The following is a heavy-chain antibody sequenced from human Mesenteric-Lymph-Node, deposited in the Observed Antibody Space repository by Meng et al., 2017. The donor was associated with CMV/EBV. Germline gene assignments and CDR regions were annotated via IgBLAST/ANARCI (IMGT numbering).Heavy chain of an antibody. D-gene: IGHD1-26*01. J-gene: IGHJ4*02. CDR2: VNGPGGDT. CDR3: AKPTGWEPPYYCDF. CDR1: GFPSSDYG. V-gene: IGHV3-23*01. Sequence: SGFPSSDYGMSGVRMTPGKGMELVSIVNGPGGDTFYADSVKGRFTISRDNSRNTLDLQMNSLRAEDTAVYFCAKPTGWEPPYYCDFWGQGALVTVSS.